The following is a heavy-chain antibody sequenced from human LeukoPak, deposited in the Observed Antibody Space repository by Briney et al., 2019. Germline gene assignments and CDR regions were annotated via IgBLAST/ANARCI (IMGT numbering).Heavy chain of an antibody. CDR1: GFTFSSYS. D-gene: IGHD6-25*01. CDR3: ARLSGTYYMDV. Sequence: GGSLRLSCAASGFTFSSYSMNWVRQSPGKGLEWVSYISSSGTTKYYADSVKGRFTISRDNAKNSLYLQMNSLRAEDTAVYYCARLSGTYYMDVWGKGTAVTVSS. J-gene: IGHJ6*03. V-gene: IGHV3-48*04. CDR2: ISSSGTTK.